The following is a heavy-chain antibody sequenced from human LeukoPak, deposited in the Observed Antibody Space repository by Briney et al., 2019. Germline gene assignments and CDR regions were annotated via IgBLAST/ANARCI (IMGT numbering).Heavy chain of an antibody. CDR3: TRDRSLAY. V-gene: IGHV3-48*04. CDR1: GFTFNNFW. J-gene: IGHJ4*02. Sequence: PGGSLRLSCAASGFTFNNFWMGWVRQAPGKGLEWVSYISSSGSTIYYADSVKGRFTISRDNAKNSLYLQMNSLRAEDTAVYYCTRDRSLAYWGQGTLVTVSS. CDR2: ISSSGSTI. D-gene: IGHD5/OR15-5a*01.